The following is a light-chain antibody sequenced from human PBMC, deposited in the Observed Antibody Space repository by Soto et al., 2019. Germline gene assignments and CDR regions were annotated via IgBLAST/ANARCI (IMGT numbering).Light chain of an antibody. V-gene: IGKV1-5*01. CDR1: QTISSW. Sequence: DIQMSQSPSTLSGSVGDRVTITCRASQTISSWLAWYQQKPGKAPKPLIYAASTLQSGVPSRFSGSGSGTEFTLTISSLQPDDFATYYCHSRAFGQGTRLEIK. CDR3: HSRA. CDR2: AAS. J-gene: IGKJ5*01.